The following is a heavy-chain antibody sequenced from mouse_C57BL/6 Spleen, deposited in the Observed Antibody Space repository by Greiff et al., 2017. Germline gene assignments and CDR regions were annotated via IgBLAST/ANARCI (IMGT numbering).Heavy chain of an antibody. J-gene: IGHJ2*01. CDR1: GYTFTSYW. D-gene: IGHD2-1*01. V-gene: IGHV1-52*01. CDR3: AGLDGNLDY. Sequence: QVQLQQPGAELVRPGSSVKLSCKASGYTFTSYWMHWVKQRPIQGLEWIGNIDPSDSETHYNQKFKDKATLTVDKSSSNAYMQLSSLTAEDSAVYYCAGLDGNLDYWGQGTTLTVSA. CDR2: IDPSDSET.